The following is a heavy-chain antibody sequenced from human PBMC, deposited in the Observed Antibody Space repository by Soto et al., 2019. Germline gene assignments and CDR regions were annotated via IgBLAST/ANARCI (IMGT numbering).Heavy chain of an antibody. D-gene: IGHD3-22*01. V-gene: IGHV4-4*07. CDR2: IYTDGTT. J-gene: IGHJ4*02. CDR1: GGSINNYY. CDR3: ARDLGSYYYDSSGYFYFDF. Sequence: PSDTLYLNSTVSGGSINNYYWSWIRQPAGKGLEWIGRIYTDGTTNSNPSLRSRVSMSLDTSKKQFSLKLSSVTAADTAEYYCARDLGSYYYDSSGYFYFDFWGQGLLVTVSS.